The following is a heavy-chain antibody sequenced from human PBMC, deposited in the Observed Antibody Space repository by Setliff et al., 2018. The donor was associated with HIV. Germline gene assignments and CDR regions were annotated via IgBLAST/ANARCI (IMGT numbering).Heavy chain of an antibody. CDR3: ARVDYYDSSGYWHFDH. J-gene: IGHJ4*02. Sequence: ASVKVSCKASGYTFTTYAMHWVRQAPGQRLEWMGWIDAGNGNTKYSQKFQGRVTITRDTSASTAYLELSSLRSEDTAVYYCARVDYYDSSGYWHFDHWGQGTLVTVSS. CDR2: IDAGNGNT. CDR1: GYTFTTYA. D-gene: IGHD3-22*01. V-gene: IGHV1-3*01.